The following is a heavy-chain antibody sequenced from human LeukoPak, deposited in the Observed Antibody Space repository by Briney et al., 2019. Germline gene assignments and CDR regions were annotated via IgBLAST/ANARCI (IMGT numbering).Heavy chain of an antibody. Sequence: PGGSLRLSCAASGFTFSSYWMSWVRQAPGKGLEWVSGISGSGGSTYYADSVKGRFTISRDNSKNTLYLQMNSLRAEDTAVYYCAKSVGIAVAGTLDYWGQGTLVTVSS. CDR1: GFTFSSYW. D-gene: IGHD6-19*01. CDR2: ISGSGGST. J-gene: IGHJ4*02. CDR3: AKSVGIAVAGTLDY. V-gene: IGHV3-23*01.